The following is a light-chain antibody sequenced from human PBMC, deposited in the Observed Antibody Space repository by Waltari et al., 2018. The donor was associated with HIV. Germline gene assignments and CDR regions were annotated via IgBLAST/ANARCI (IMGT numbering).Light chain of an antibody. V-gene: IGLV6-57*01. CDR3: QSYDSSNPHVV. Sequence: NFMLTQPHSVSESPGKTVTISCTRSSGSIASNYVQRYQQRPGSSPTTVIYEDNQRPSGVPDRFSGSIDSSSNSASLTISGLKTEDEADYYCQSYDSSNPHVVFGGGTKLTVL. J-gene: IGLJ2*01. CDR2: EDN. CDR1: SGSIASNY.